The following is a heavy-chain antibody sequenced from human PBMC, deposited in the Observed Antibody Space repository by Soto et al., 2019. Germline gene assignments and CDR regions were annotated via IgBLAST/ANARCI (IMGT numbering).Heavy chain of an antibody. CDR2: INADNGDT. Sequence: QVQLVQTGAEVKKPGASVKVSCKASGYTFINYAIHWVRQAPGQRLEWMGWINADNGDTKYSQKFQGRVTITRDTSARTAYMEVSSLTSEDTAVYYCARGGTNSGSFYFDYWGQGTLVTVSS. V-gene: IGHV1-3*01. J-gene: IGHJ4*02. CDR1: GYTFINYA. D-gene: IGHD1-26*01. CDR3: ARGGTNSGSFYFDY.